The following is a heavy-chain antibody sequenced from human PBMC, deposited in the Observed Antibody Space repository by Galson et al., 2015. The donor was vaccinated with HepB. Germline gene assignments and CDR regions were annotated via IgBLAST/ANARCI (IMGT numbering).Heavy chain of an antibody. D-gene: IGHD3-22*01. Sequence: ASGYTFTGSYLHWVRQAPGQGLEWMGWINPNSGGTHYAQPIQGWVTMTRDTSIRTAYMELSRLRSADTAVYYCARTMYSYDSSGYDAFDIWGQGTMVTVSS. CDR2: INPNSGGT. V-gene: IGHV1-2*04. CDR1: GYTFTGSY. J-gene: IGHJ3*02. CDR3: ARTMYSYDSSGYDAFDI.